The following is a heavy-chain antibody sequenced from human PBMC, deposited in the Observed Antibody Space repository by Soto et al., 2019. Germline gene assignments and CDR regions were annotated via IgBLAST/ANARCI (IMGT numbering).Heavy chain of an antibody. CDR3: ARQYGGSYYYYGIDV. CDR1: GYSFTRYW. V-gene: IGHV5-51*01. J-gene: IGHJ6*02. D-gene: IGHD3-16*01. CDR2: IYPGYSDT. Sequence: RGESLNISCKGSGYSFTRYWIGWVRQMPGKGLEWMGIIYPGYSDTRYSPSFQGHVTIPADESTPTAYLHWGSLRASDTAMNYCARQYGGSYYYYGIDVWGQGTTVTVS.